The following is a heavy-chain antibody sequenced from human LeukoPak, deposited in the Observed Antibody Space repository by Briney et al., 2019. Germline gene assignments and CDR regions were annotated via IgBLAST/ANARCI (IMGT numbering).Heavy chain of an antibody. D-gene: IGHD6-19*01. Sequence: PGGSLRLSCAASGFTFSSYGMSWVRQAPGKGLEWVPAISGSGGSTYYADSVKGRFTISRDNSKNTLYLQMNSLRAEDTAVYYCATSPSSGWYYFDYWGQGTLVTVSS. CDR2: ISGSGGST. V-gene: IGHV3-23*01. CDR3: ATSPSSGWYYFDY. CDR1: GFTFSSYG. J-gene: IGHJ4*02.